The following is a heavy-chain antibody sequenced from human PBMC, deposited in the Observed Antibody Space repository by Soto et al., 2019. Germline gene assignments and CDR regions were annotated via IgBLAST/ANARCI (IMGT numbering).Heavy chain of an antibody. CDR1: GFTFSSYG. CDR2: ISYDGSNK. D-gene: IGHD2-15*01. J-gene: IGHJ4*02. CDR3: TKDRVPDGIYSFDY. Sequence: GGSLRLSCAASGFTFSSYGMHWVRQAPGKGLEWVAVISYDGSNKYYADSVKGRFTISKDNSKNTVYLQMNSLTVEDAAVYYCTKDRVPDGIYSFDYWGQGALVTVSS. V-gene: IGHV3-30*18.